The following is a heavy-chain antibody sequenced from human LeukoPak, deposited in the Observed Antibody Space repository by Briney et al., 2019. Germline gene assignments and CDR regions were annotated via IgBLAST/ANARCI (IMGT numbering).Heavy chain of an antibody. Sequence: SETLSLTCAVYGGSFSGYYWSWIRQPPGKGLEWIGEINHSGSTNYNPSRKSRVTISVDTSKNQFSLKLSSVTAADTAVYYCARGGLRYFDWLSVWGQGTLVTVSS. CDR1: GGSFSGYY. D-gene: IGHD3-9*01. V-gene: IGHV4-34*01. CDR3: ARGGLRYFDWLSV. J-gene: IGHJ4*02. CDR2: INHSGST.